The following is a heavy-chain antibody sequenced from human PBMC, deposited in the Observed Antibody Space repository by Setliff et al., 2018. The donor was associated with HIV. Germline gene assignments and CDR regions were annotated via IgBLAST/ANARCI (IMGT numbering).Heavy chain of an antibody. Sequence: ASVKVSCKASGYTFTSSDLNWVRQATGQGLEWMGWMNQHSGNTGYAQNFQGRVTMTRNISISTAYMELRSLRYEDTAVYFCARGRAALDGYNWRLPYYMDVWGKGTTVTVSS. CDR1: GYTFTSSD. V-gene: IGHV1-8*01. J-gene: IGHJ6*03. D-gene: IGHD1-1*01. CDR2: MNQHSGNT. CDR3: ARGRAALDGYNWRLPYYMDV.